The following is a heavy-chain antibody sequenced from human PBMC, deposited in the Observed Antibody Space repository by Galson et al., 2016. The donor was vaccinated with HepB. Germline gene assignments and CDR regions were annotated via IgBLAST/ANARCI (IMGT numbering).Heavy chain of an antibody. CDR1: GFNFGNYA. Sequence: SLRLSCAASGFNFGNYAMNWVRQAPGKGPEWVSSIKGGGASPKYADSVTGRFTISRDNTHNTLHLQMNSLRAEDTAVYYCVKDFYGSGMYFSVGHDHWGQGTLVTVSS. J-gene: IGHJ4*02. V-gene: IGHV3-23*01. CDR3: VKDFYGSGMYFSVGHDH. CDR2: IKGGGASP. D-gene: IGHD3-10*01.